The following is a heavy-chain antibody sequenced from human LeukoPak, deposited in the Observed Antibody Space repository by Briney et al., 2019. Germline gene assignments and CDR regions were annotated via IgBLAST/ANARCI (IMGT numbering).Heavy chain of an antibody. Sequence: SGPTLVKPTQTLTLARTFSGFSLSTSGVGVGWIRQPPGKALEWLALIYWNDDKRYSPSLKSRLTITKDTSKNQVVLTMTNMDPVDTATYYCAHSMATVVPEDAFDIWGQGTMVTVSS. D-gene: IGHD4-23*01. V-gene: IGHV2-5*01. CDR2: IYWNDDK. CDR1: GFSLSTSGVG. CDR3: AHSMATVVPEDAFDI. J-gene: IGHJ3*02.